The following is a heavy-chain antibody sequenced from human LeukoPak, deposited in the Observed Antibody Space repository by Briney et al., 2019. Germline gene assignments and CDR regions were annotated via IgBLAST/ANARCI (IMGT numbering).Heavy chain of an antibody. J-gene: IGHJ6*02. D-gene: IGHD6-19*01. CDR3: ARGVADFVYYYYYGMDV. Sequence: GGSLRLSCAASGFTFSSYSMNWVRQAPGKGLEWVSSISSSSSYIYYADSVKGRFTISRDNAKNSLYLQMNSLRAEDTAVYYCARGVADFVYYYYYGMDVWGQGTTVTVSS. CDR2: ISSSSSYI. CDR1: GFTFSSYS. V-gene: IGHV3-21*01.